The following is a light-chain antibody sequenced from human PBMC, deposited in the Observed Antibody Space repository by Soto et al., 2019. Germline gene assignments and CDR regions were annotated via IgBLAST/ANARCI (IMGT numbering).Light chain of an antibody. CDR3: QQYGNSIPIT. V-gene: IGKV3-20*01. CDR2: GAF. CDR1: QSVSTSF. J-gene: IGKJ5*01. Sequence: EVVLTQSPGTLSLSPGERPTLSCRASQSVSTSFLAWYQQKPDQAPXLXXYGAFSRATGIPDRFSGSGSGTDFTLPISRLEPEDFAVYYCQQYGNSIPITFGQGTRLEIK.